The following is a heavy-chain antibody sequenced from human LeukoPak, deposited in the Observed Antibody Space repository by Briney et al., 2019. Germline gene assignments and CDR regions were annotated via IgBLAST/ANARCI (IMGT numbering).Heavy chain of an antibody. CDR3: AREPDSGTVGSDAFDI. CDR2: ISSSSSSYI. Sequence: PGGSLRLSCAASGFTFSSYSMNWVRQAPGKGLEWVSSISSSSSSYIYYADSVKGRFTISRDNAKNSLYLQMNSLRAEDTAVYYCAREPDSGTVGSDAFDIWGQGTMVTVSS. D-gene: IGHD4-17*01. J-gene: IGHJ3*02. CDR1: GFTFSSYS. V-gene: IGHV3-21*01.